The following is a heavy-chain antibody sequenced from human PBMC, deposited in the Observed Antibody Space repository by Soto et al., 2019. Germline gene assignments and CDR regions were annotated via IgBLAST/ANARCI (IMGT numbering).Heavy chain of an antibody. V-gene: IGHV3-21*01. J-gene: IGHJ4*02. CDR3: ARDHDYIWGSYRYTPRPFDY. Sequence: PGGSLRLSCAASGFTFSSYSMNWVRQAPGKGLEWVSSISSSSSYIYYADSVKGRFTISRDNAKNSLYLQMNSLRAEDTAVYYCARDHDYIWGSYRYTPRPFDYWGQGTLVTVSS. CDR1: GFTFSSYS. D-gene: IGHD3-16*02. CDR2: ISSSSSYI.